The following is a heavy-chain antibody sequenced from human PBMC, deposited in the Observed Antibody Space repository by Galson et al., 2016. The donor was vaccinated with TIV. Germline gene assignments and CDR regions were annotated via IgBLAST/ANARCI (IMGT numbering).Heavy chain of an antibody. CDR2: IYWDDDK. D-gene: IGHD1-1*01. Sequence: PALVTPTQTLTLTCSFSGFSLSTSGVSVGWIRQPPGKALECLALIYWDDDKRCSPSLKSRLTITKDTSKNQVVLTLTNMDPVDTATYYCAHRLEFLGFDTWGQGTPVTVSS. CDR1: GFSLSTSGVS. CDR3: AHRLEFLGFDT. V-gene: IGHV2-5*02. J-gene: IGHJ5*02.